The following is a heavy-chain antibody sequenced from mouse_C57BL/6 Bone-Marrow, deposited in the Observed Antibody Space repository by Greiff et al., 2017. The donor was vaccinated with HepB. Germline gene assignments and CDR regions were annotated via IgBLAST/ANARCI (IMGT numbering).Heavy chain of an antibody. Sequence: QVQLQQSGPELVKPGASVKISCKASGYAFSSSWMNWVKQRPGKGLEWIGRIYPGDGDTNYNGKFKGKATLTADKSSSTAYMQLSSLTSEDSAVYFCARKARYYYGNSLASMDYWGQGTAVTVSS. V-gene: IGHV1-82*01. CDR3: ARKARYYYGNSLASMDY. D-gene: IGHD1-1*01. J-gene: IGHJ4*01. CDR2: IYPGDGDT. CDR1: GYAFSSSW.